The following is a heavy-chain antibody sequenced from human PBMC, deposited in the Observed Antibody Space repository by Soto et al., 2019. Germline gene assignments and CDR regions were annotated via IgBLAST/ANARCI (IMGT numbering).Heavy chain of an antibody. V-gene: IGHV3-30-3*01. CDR3: ARAGGYSSSWYRFDY. Sequence: VGSLRLSCAASGFTFSSYAMHWVRQAPGKGLEWVAVISYDGSNKYYADSVKGRFTISRDNSKNTLYLQMNSLRAEDTAVYYCARAGGYSSSWYRFDYWGQGTLVTVSS. CDR1: GFTFSSYA. CDR2: ISYDGSNK. D-gene: IGHD6-13*01. J-gene: IGHJ4*02.